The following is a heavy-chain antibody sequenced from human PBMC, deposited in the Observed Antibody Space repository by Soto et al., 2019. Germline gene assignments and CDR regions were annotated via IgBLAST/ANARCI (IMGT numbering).Heavy chain of an antibody. Sequence: EVQLVESGGGLVQPGGSLKLSCAASGFTFSGSAMHWVRQASGKGLEWVGRIRSKANSYATAYAASVKGRFTISRDDSKNTAYLQMNSLKTEDTAVYYCTRHARGEDGSGSYWGQGPLVTVSS. J-gene: IGHJ4*02. V-gene: IGHV3-73*01. CDR3: TRHARGEDGSGSY. CDR1: GFTFSGSA. D-gene: IGHD3-10*01. CDR2: IRSKANSYAT.